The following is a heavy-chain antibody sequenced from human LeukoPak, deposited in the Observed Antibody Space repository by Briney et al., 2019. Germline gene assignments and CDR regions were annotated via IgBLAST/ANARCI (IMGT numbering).Heavy chain of an antibody. V-gene: IGHV4-34*01. J-gene: IGHJ4*02. Sequence: SETLSLTCAVYGGSFSGYYWSWIRQPPGKGLEWIGEINHSGSTNYNPPLKSRVIISVDTSKNQFSLKLSSVTAADTAVYYCARGRYYYDSNGYYPYYFEYWGQGTLVTVSS. CDR1: GGSFSGYY. CDR2: INHSGST. D-gene: IGHD3-22*01. CDR3: ARGRYYYDSNGYYPYYFEY.